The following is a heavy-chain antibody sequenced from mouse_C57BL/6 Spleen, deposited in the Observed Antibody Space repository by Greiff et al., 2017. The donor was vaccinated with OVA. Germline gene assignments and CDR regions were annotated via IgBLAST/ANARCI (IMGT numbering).Heavy chain of an antibody. V-gene: IGHV1-26*01. CDR1: GYTFTDYY. Sequence: VQLQQSGPELVKPGASVKISCKASGYTFTDYYMNWVKQSHGKSLEWIGDINPNNGGTSYNQKFKGKATLTVDKSSSTAYMELRSLTSEDSAVYYCARREGYSAWFAYRGQGTLVTVSA. CDR2: INPNNGGT. CDR3: ARREGYSAWFAY. D-gene: IGHD2-3*01. J-gene: IGHJ3*01.